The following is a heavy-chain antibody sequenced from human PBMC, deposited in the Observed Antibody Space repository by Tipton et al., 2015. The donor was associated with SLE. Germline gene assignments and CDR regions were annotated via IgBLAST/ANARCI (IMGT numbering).Heavy chain of an antibody. CDR2: IRYDGSTK. CDR3: AKDEVGAIDY. D-gene: IGHD1-26*01. J-gene: IGHJ4*02. Sequence: SLRLSCAASGFTFSSYSMNWVRQAPGKGLEWVAFIRYDGSTKYYADSVKGRFTISRDNSKNMLYLQMNSLRPEDTAVYYCAKDEVGAIDYWGQGTLVTVSS. V-gene: IGHV3-30*02. CDR1: GFTFSSYS.